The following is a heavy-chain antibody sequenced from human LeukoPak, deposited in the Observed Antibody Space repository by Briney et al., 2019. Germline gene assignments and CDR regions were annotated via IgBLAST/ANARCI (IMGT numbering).Heavy chain of an antibody. Sequence: SVKVSCKASRGTFSSYAISWVRQAPGQGLEWMGGIIPIFGTANYAQKFQGRVTITTDESTSTAYMELSSLRSEDTAVYYCARLSRYSYGPELRTKYYYYMDVWGKGTTVTVSS. D-gene: IGHD5-18*01. V-gene: IGHV1-69*05. CDR1: RGTFSSYA. J-gene: IGHJ6*03. CDR3: ARLSRYSYGPELRTKYYYYMDV. CDR2: IIPIFGTA.